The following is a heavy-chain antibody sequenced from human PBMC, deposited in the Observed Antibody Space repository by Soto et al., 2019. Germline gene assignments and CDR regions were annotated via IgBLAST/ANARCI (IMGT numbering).Heavy chain of an antibody. Sequence: GGSLRLSCAASGFTFSSYGMNWVRQAPGKGLEWVSGINWNGDSTSYADSVKGRFTISRDNSKNTLYLQMNSLRAEDTAVYYCASRSSGWYFDYWGQGTLVTVSS. CDR3: ASRSSGWYFDY. CDR1: GFTFSSYG. D-gene: IGHD6-19*01. CDR2: INWNGDST. V-gene: IGHV3-23*01. J-gene: IGHJ4*02.